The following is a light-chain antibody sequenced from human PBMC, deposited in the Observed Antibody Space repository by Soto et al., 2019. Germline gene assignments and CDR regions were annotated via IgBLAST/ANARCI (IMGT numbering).Light chain of an antibody. V-gene: IGKV1-12*01. CDR2: AAS. CDR1: QGIAGW. CDR3: QQANSFPIT. Sequence: DIQMTQSPSSVSASIGERVTITCRASQGIAGWLAWYQQKPGKAPKLLIYAASSLQSGVPSRFSGSGSGTDFTLTISSLQPEDFATYYCQQANSFPITFGRGTRLEIK. J-gene: IGKJ5*01.